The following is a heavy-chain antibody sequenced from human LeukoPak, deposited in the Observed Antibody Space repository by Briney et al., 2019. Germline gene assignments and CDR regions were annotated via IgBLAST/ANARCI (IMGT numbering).Heavy chain of an antibody. J-gene: IGHJ4*02. V-gene: IGHV3-48*02. CDR3: ARRAATCDY. D-gene: IGHD2-15*01. Sequence: PGGSLRLSCAASGFTFSSYSMNWVRQAPGKGLEWVSYISSSSTSKYYADSVKGRFTIARDNAKNSLYLQMNSLSDEDTAVYYCARRAATCDYWGQGTLVTVSS. CDR2: ISSSSTSK. CDR1: GFTFSSYS.